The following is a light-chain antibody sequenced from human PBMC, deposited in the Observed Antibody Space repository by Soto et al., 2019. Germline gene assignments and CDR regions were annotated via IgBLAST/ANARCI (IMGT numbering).Light chain of an antibody. J-gene: IGKJ1*01. V-gene: IGKV3-15*01. CDR3: HQYDRYFRT. CDR2: GAY. Sequence: VVLSQSXANLSVYKSQXXXXXXXSSKSVGINLAWYQQNXGQAPRLLILGAYXRATVIPGRLSGSGSGTEFTLTISSLEPDDFATYYCHQYDRYFRTFCQRTNADI. CDR1: KSVGIN.